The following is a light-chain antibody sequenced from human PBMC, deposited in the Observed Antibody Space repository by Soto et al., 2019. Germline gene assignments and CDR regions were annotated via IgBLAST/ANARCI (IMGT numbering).Light chain of an antibody. Sequence: HSALTQPASGSGSPGQSITLPCTGTSSDVCRYNYVSWYQQHPGKAPKLMISDVDYRPLAVSKRFSGSKSSNTASLTISGLQTEDEADYYCSSYTSIRTRVFGGGTKLTVL. CDR1: SSDVCRYNY. CDR2: DVD. J-gene: IGLJ3*02. V-gene: IGLV2-14*03. CDR3: SSYTSIRTRV.